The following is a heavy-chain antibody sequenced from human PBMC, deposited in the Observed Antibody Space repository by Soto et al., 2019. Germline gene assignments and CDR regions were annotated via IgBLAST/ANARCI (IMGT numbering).Heavy chain of an antibody. CDR2: IYPGDSDT. J-gene: IGHJ6*02. D-gene: IGHD4-17*01. Sequence: PGESLKISCKGSGYSFTSYWIGWVRQMPGKGLEWMGIIYPGDSDTRYSPSFQGQVTISADKSISTAYLQWSSLKASDTAMYYCARVYGDYAAHYYYGMDVWGQGTTVTVSS. CDR1: GYSFTSYW. CDR3: ARVYGDYAAHYYYGMDV. V-gene: IGHV5-51*01.